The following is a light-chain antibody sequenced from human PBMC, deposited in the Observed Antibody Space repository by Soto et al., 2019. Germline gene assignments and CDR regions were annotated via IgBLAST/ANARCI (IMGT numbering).Light chain of an antibody. CDR2: EVS. J-gene: IGLJ2*01. CDR3: CSYAGSSTLV. V-gene: IGLV2-23*02. Sequence: QSVLTQPASVSGSPGQSITISCTGTSSDVGSYNLVSWYQQHPGKAPKLMIYEVSKRPSGVSNRFSGSKSGNTASLTISGLQAEDEADYYCCSYAGSSTLVFGGGTHLTVL. CDR1: SSDVGSYNL.